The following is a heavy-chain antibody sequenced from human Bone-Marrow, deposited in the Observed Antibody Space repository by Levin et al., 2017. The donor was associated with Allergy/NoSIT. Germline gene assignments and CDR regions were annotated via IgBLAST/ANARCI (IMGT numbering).Heavy chain of an antibody. J-gene: IGHJ6*02. Sequence: GGSLRLSCAASGFTFSSYAMHWVRQAPGKGLEWVAVISYDGSNKYYADSVKGRFTISRDNSKNTLYLQMNSLRAEDTAVYYCARVPKVLRFLEWLFWGDGMDVWGQGTTVTVSS. CDR2: ISYDGSNK. CDR3: ARVPKVLRFLEWLFWGDGMDV. CDR1: GFTFSSYA. D-gene: IGHD3-3*01. V-gene: IGHV3-30-3*01.